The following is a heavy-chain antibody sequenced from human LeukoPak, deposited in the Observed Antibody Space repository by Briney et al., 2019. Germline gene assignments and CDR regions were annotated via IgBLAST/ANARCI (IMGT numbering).Heavy chain of an antibody. CDR2: ISGSGGST. Sequence: GGSLRLSCAASGFTFSAYAMNWVRQAPGKGLEWVSSISGSGGSTYYADSVKGRFTISRDNSKNTLYLQMNSLKTEDTAVYYCTRAPLYGDYYDYWGQGTLVTVSS. CDR3: TRAPLYGDYYDY. V-gene: IGHV3-23*01. D-gene: IGHD4-17*01. J-gene: IGHJ4*02. CDR1: GFTFSAYA.